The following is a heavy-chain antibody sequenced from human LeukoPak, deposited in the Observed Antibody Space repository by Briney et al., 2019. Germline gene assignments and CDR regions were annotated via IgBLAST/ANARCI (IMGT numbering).Heavy chain of an antibody. Sequence: GESLKISFKGSGYTFSTYWIGWVRQMPRKGLEWMGIIYPADSNPRYSPSFQGQVTISSDKSISTAYLQWSSLKASDSAMYYCVRHGLGTNWFGFDYWGQGTLVTVSS. D-gene: IGHD1-1*01. CDR2: IYPADSNP. CDR1: GYTFSTYW. J-gene: IGHJ4*02. V-gene: IGHV5-51*01. CDR3: VRHGLGTNWFGFDY.